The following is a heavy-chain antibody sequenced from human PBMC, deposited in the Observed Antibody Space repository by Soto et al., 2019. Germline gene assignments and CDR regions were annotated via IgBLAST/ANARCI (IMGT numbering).Heavy chain of an antibody. D-gene: IGHD6-13*01. V-gene: IGHV4-31*03. CDR1: GGSISSGDYY. J-gene: IGHJ4*02. CDR3: AIEGRIAAAGRFDS. Sequence: QVQLQESGPGLVKPSQTLSLTCTVSGGSISSGDYYWSWIRQVPGKGLEWIGYIYYSGSTYYSPSLKSRVAMSVDTFKNQFSLKLSSVAAADTDIYYCAIEGRIAAAGRFDSWGQGTLVTVSS. CDR2: IYYSGST.